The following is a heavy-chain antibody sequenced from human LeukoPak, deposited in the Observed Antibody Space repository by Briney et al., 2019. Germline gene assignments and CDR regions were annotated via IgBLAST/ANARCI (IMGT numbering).Heavy chain of an antibody. D-gene: IGHD6-19*01. CDR1: GYTLPELS. V-gene: IGHV1-24*01. J-gene: IGHJ5*02. CDR3: ATGRYSSGWYKFDP. Sequence: ASVKVSCQVSGYTLPELSMHWVRQAPGKGLEWMGGFDPEDGETIYAQKFQGRVTMTEDTSTDTAYMELSSLRSEDMAVYYCATGRYSSGWYKFDPWGQGTLVTVSS. CDR2: FDPEDGET.